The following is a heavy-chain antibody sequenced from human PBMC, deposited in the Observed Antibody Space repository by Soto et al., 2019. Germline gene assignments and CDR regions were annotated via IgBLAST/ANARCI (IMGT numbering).Heavy chain of an antibody. Sequence: SETLSLTCTVSGCSISSYYWSWIRQPPGKGLEWIGYIYYSGSTNYNPSLKSRVTISVDTSKNQFSLQWSSLKASDTAMYYCAKVVANAFDIWGQGTMVTVSS. CDR3: AKVVANAFDI. CDR2: IYYSGST. CDR1: GCSISSYY. V-gene: IGHV4-59*12. J-gene: IGHJ3*02. D-gene: IGHD5-12*01.